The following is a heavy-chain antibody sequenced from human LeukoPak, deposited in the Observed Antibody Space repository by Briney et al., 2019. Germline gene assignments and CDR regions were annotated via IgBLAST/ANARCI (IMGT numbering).Heavy chain of an antibody. CDR2: IIPIFGTA. J-gene: IGHJ4*02. Sequence: SVKVSCKASGGTFSSYAISWVRQAPGQGLEWMGRIIPIFGTANSAQKFQGRVTITTDESTSTAYMELGSLRSEDTAVYYFASVRGYRLFDYWGQGTLVTVSS. D-gene: IGHD3-22*01. CDR3: ASVRGYRLFDY. CDR1: GGTFSSYA. V-gene: IGHV1-69*05.